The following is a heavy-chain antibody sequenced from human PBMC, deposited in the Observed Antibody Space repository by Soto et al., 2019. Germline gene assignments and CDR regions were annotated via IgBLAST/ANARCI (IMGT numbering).Heavy chain of an antibody. CDR3: ARRMIWFGTEYRGYGMDV. J-gene: IGHJ6*02. V-gene: IGHV1-2*02. D-gene: IGHD3-10*01. CDR2: INPNSGGT. Sequence: ASVKVSCKXSGYTFTGYYMHWVRQAPGQGLEWMGWINPNSGGTNYAQKFQGRVTMTRDTSISTAYMELSRLRSDDTAVYYCARRMIWFGTEYRGYGMDVWGQGTTVTVSS. CDR1: GYTFTGYY.